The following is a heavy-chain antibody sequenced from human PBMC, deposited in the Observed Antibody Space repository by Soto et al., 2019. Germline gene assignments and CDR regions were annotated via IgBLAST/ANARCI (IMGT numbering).Heavy chain of an antibody. Sequence: SVKVSCKASGGTFSSYTISWVRQAPGQGLEWMGRIIPILGIANYAQKFQGRVTITADKSTSTAYMELSSLRSEDTAVYYCARGATDWQGDIVVVLAATYWIDPSGQATLVTVSS. CDR3: ARGATDWQGDIVVVLAATYWIDP. J-gene: IGHJ5*02. CDR1: GGTFSSYT. CDR2: IIPILGIA. V-gene: IGHV1-69*02. D-gene: IGHD2-15*01.